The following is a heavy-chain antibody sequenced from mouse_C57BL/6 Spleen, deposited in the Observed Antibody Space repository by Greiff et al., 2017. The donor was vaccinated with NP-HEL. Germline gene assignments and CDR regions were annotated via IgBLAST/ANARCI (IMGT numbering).Heavy chain of an antibody. CDR1: GYTFTSYG. CDR2: IYPRSGNT. Sequence: VKVVESGAELARPGASVKLSCKASGYTFTSYGISWVKQRTGQGLEWIGEIYPRSGNTYYNEKFKGKATLTADKSSSTAYMELRSLTSEDSAVYFCATEEFYYFDYWGQGTTLTVSS. V-gene: IGHV1-81*01. CDR3: ATEEFYYFDY. J-gene: IGHJ2*01.